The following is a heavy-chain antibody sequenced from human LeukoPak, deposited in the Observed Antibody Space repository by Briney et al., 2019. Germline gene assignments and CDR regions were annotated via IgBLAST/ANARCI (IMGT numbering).Heavy chain of an antibody. J-gene: IGHJ3*02. CDR1: GYTFTSYY. Sequence: ASVKVSCKASGYTFTSYYMHWVRQAPGQGLEWMGIINPSGGSTSYAQKFQGRVTMTRDTSISTAYMELSRLRSDDTALYYCARVDDVLTGSAFNIWGQGTMVTVSS. D-gene: IGHD3-9*01. V-gene: IGHV1-46*01. CDR3: ARVDDVLTGSAFNI. CDR2: INPSGGST.